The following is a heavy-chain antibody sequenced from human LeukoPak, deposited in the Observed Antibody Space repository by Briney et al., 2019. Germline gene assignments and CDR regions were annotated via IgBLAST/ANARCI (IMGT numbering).Heavy chain of an antibody. D-gene: IGHD4/OR15-4a*01. Sequence: GESLRLSCAASGFTFSTYGMSWVRQAPGKGLEWVSGISGTGDTTYYADSVKGRFTISRDNSKNTLYLQMNSLRADDTAVYYCARDMALWGQGTLVTVSS. CDR1: GFTFSTYG. CDR3: ARDMAL. V-gene: IGHV3-23*01. CDR2: ISGTGDTT. J-gene: IGHJ4*02.